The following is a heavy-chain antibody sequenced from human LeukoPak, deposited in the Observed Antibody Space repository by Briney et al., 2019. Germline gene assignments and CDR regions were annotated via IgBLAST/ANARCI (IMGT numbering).Heavy chain of an antibody. CDR1: GDNFFSYG. J-gene: IGHJ4*02. V-gene: IGHV1-18*01. D-gene: IGHD1-26*01. Sequence: ASVKVSCKASGDNFFSYGITWVRQAPGQGLEWMGWVSAYADNTNYVQKFQGRVTMTTDTSTSTAYMELRSLRSDDTAVYYCARDCIGCHGFDSWGQGTLVTVSS. CDR3: ARDCIGCHGFDS. CDR2: VSAYADNT.